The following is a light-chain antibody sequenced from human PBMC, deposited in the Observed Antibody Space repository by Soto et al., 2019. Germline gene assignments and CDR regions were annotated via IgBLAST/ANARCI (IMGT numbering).Light chain of an antibody. V-gene: IGLV2-23*01. Sequence: HSALTQPASVSGSPGQSITISCTGTSSDVGGYDLVSWYQQHPGKAPKLIIYEGSKRPSGISNRFSGSKSGNTASLIISGLQGDDEGDYYCCAYVSSNTLLFGGGTKVTVL. CDR3: CAYVSSNTLL. CDR1: SSDVGGYDL. CDR2: EGS. J-gene: IGLJ3*02.